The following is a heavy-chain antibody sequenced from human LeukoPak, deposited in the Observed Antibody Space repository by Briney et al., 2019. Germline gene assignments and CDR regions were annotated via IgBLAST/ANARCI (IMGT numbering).Heavy chain of an antibody. V-gene: IGHV4-4*02. Sequence: PSGTLSLTCAVSGGSISSSNWWSWVRQPPGKGLEWIGEIYHSGSTNYNPSLRSRVTISVDKSKNQFSLKLSSVTAADTAVYYCANLYSGSSYALDYWGQGTLVTVSS. CDR2: IYHSGST. CDR1: GGSISSSNW. J-gene: IGHJ4*02. CDR3: ANLYSGSSYALDY. D-gene: IGHD1-26*01.